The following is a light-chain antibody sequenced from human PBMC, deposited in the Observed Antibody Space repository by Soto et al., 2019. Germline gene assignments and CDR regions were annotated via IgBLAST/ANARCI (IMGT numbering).Light chain of an antibody. V-gene: IGKV3-11*01. J-gene: IGKJ2*01. CDR2: DAS. CDR3: QQRSNWPMYT. CDR1: QSVSSY. Sequence: EIVLTQSPATLSLSPGERATLSCRASQSVSSYLAWYQQKPGQAPRLLIYDASNRATGIPARFSGSGSGTDFTLTISSREPKDFAVYYCQQRSNWPMYTVGQGTKLEIK.